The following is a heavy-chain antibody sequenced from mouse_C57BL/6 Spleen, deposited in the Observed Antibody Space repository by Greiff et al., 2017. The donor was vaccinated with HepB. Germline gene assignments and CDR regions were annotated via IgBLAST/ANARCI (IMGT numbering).Heavy chain of an antibody. Sequence: QVQLQQPGAELVKPGASVKLSCKASGYTFTSYWMHWVKQRPGQGLEWIGMIHPNSGSTNYNEKFKSKATLTVDKSSSTAYMQLSSLTSEDSAVYYCARPYYYGSSSYAMAYWGQGTSVTVSS. D-gene: IGHD1-1*01. CDR1: GYTFTSYW. CDR3: ARPYYYGSSSYAMAY. CDR2: IHPNSGST. J-gene: IGHJ4*01. V-gene: IGHV1-64*01.